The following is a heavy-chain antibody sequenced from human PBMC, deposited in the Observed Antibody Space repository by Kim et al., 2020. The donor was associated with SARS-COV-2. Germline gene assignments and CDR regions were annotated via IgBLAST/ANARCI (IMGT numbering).Heavy chain of an antibody. CDR2: ISANRNGGQT. CDR3: TRDPYVGLPPDGFDV. CDR1: GFTFGDYS. D-gene: IGHD3-10*02. J-gene: IGHJ3*01. V-gene: IGHV3-49*04. Sequence: GGSLRLSCTASGFTFGDYSMTWVRQAPGKGLEWVGFISANRNGGQTAYAASVKGTFTIYRANSKSIAYLQMNNLKTDDTAVYSCTRDPYVGLPPDGFDVWGRGTMVTVS.